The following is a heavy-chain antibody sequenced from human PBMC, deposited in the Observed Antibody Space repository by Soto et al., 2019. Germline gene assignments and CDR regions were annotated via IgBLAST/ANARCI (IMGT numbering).Heavy chain of an antibody. CDR1: GGSFSGYY. Sequence: QVQLQQWGAGLLKPSETLSLTCAVYGGSFSGYYWSWIRQPPGKGLEWIGEINHSGSTNYNPSLKSRVTISVDTSKNQFSLKLGSVTAADTAVYYCARAPKYYDYIWGSYRWFDYWGQGTLVTVSS. CDR3: ARAPKYYDYIWGSYRWFDY. CDR2: INHSGST. D-gene: IGHD3-16*02. V-gene: IGHV4-34*01. J-gene: IGHJ4*02.